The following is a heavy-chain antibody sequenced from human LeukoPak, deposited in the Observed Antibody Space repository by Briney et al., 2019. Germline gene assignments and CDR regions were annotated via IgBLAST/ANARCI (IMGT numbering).Heavy chain of an antibody. V-gene: IGHV5-51*01. CDR2: IYPGDSDT. Sequence: GESLKISCKGSGYSFTNYWIGWVRQMPGKGLEWMGIIYPGDSDTRYSPSFQGQVTISADNSISTAYLQRSSLKASDSAMYYCARARYCSSTSCPSPYYYYYMDVWGKGTTVTVSS. D-gene: IGHD2-2*01. CDR1: GYSFTNYW. CDR3: ARARYCSSTSCPSPYYYYYMDV. J-gene: IGHJ6*03.